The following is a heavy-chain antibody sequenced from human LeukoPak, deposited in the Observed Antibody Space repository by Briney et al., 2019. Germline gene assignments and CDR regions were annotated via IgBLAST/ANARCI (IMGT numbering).Heavy chain of an antibody. Sequence: GASVKVSCKASGYTFTSYYMHWVRQAPGQGLEWMGIINPSGGSTSYAQKFQGRVTMTRDTSISTAYMELSRLRSDDTAVFYRARDMEPGYYYDSSGYLSSVFDPWGQGTLVTVSS. V-gene: IGHV1-46*01. J-gene: IGHJ5*02. D-gene: IGHD3-22*01. CDR3: ARDMEPGYYYDSSGYLSSVFDP. CDR1: GYTFTSYY. CDR2: INPSGGST.